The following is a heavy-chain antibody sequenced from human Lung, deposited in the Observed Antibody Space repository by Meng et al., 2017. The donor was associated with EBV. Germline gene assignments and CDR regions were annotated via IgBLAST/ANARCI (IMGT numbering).Heavy chain of an antibody. CDR1: GLTFTTEF. CDR2: FNPNGDVT. V-gene: IGHV1-46*01. D-gene: IGHD3-22*01. CDR3: AREMPMTCYFDQ. J-gene: IGHJ4*03. Sequence: QVELWQSEAEVKKPGVSLKLSCKTSGLTFTTEFMHWLRQAPGQGLQWMGLFNPNGDVTTYSPRFQGRITLTGDTSTSTLYMELSSLTSDDTAVYYCAREMPMTCYFDQWGQGTLVTVSS.